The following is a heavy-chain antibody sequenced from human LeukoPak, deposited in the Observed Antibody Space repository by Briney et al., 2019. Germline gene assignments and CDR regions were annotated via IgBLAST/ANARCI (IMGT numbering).Heavy chain of an antibody. V-gene: IGHV3-11*01. CDR1: GFTFSDYY. CDR2: ISSSGSTI. Sequence: PGGSLRLSCAASGFTFSDYYMSWIRQAPGKGLEWVSYISSSGSTIYYADSVKGRFTISRDNAKNSLYLQMNSLRAEDTAVYYCARDLIPGSSSSPDYWGQGTLVTVSS. J-gene: IGHJ4*02. D-gene: IGHD6-6*01. CDR3: ARDLIPGSSSSPDY.